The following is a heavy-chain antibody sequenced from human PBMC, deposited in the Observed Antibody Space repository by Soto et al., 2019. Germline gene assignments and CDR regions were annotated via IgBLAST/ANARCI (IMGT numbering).Heavy chain of an antibody. Sequence: QVQLVQSGAEVKKPGASVKVSCKASGYSFTTYTMHWVRQAPGQRLEWMGWISAGIGNTKYSQKFQDRVTITRDTSASTAYMELSNLTCEDTAVYYCATWNYWGQGTLVTVSS. CDR3: ATWNY. CDR1: GYSFTTYT. V-gene: IGHV1-3*01. D-gene: IGHD1-1*01. J-gene: IGHJ4*02. CDR2: ISAGIGNT.